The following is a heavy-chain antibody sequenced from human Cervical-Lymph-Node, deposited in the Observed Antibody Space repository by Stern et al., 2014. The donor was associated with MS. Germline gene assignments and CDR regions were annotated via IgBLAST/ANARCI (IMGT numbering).Heavy chain of an antibody. CDR2: IDPNGGTT. J-gene: IGHJ6*02. Sequence: VQLLESVAEVKKPGASVKVSCEASGYTLTSYSMHWGRQAPGQGLEWLGGIDPNGGTTRYAQKFQGRVSMTSDTSTTTVSIEVSGLTSADTAVYYCARGDHYYSYGLDVWGQGTTVTVSS. V-gene: IGHV1-46*03. CDR1: GYTLTSYS. CDR3: ARGDHYYSYGLDV.